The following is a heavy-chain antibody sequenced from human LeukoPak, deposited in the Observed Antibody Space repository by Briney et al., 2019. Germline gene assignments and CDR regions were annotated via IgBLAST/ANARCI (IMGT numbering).Heavy chain of an antibody. Sequence: GASVKVSCKASGYTFTSYDINWVRQATGQGLEWMGWMNPNSGNTGYAQKFQGRVTTTRNTSISTAYMELSSLRSEDTAVYYCATLAWEELLNFDYWGQGTLVTVSS. J-gene: IGHJ4*02. CDR1: GYTFTSYD. V-gene: IGHV1-8*03. CDR2: MNPNSGNT. CDR3: ATLAWEELLNFDY. D-gene: IGHD1-26*01.